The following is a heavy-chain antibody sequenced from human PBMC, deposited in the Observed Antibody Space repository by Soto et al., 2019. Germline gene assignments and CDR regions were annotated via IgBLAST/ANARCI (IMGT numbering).Heavy chain of an antibody. D-gene: IGHD3-22*01. J-gene: IGHJ4*02. Sequence: EASVKASCKAAGYTFTSYGISWGRQAPGQGLECMGWISAYNGNTDDAQEPQGGVTMTTDTSTSTVYMELKSLRPDDTGVYYWARDCYESSGYVDYWGQGALVTGSS. CDR1: GYTFTSYG. V-gene: IGHV1-18*01. CDR3: ARDCYESSGYVDY. CDR2: ISAYNGNT.